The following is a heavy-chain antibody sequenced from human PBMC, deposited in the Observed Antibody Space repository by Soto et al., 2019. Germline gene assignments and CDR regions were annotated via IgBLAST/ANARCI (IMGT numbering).Heavy chain of an antibody. D-gene: IGHD3-22*01. J-gene: IGHJ4*02. CDR3: ARVDSSGYYPGDFDY. CDR2: IWYDGSNK. CDR1: GFTFSSYG. V-gene: IGHV3-33*01. Sequence: QVQLVESGGGVVQPGRSLRLSCAASGFTFSSYGMHWVRQAPGKGLEWVAVIWYDGSNKYYADSVKGRFTISRDNFKNTVYLQMNSIRAEDKAVYYCARVDSSGYYPGDFDYWGQGTLVTVSS.